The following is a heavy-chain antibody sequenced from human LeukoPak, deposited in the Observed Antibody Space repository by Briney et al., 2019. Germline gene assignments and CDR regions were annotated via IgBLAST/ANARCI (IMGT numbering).Heavy chain of an antibody. CDR1: GFIFSTYS. V-gene: IGHV3-21*01. D-gene: IGHD3-22*01. J-gene: IGHJ4*02. CDR3: ARVTGGFYSHFDY. CDR2: ISSSRSFI. Sequence: GGSLRPSCAASGFIFSTYSMNWVRQAPGRGLEWVSSISSSRSFIYYADSVQGRFTISRDNAKNSLYLQMNSLRAEDTAVYYCARVTGGFYSHFDYWGRGSLVTVSS.